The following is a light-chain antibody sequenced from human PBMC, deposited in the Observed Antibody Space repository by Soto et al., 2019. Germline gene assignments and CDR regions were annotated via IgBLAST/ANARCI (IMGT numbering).Light chain of an antibody. CDR2: EGI. J-gene: IGLJ1*01. CDR1: SSTVGGFNV. CDR3: CSYVGATTYV. V-gene: IGLV2-23*01. Sequence: QSALTQPASVSGSPGQSITISCTGTSSTVGGFNVVSWYQRHPGKAPKVIIYEGIKRPSGVSNRFSGSNSGSTASLTISGLQAEDEADYYCCSYVGATTYVFGTGTQLTVL.